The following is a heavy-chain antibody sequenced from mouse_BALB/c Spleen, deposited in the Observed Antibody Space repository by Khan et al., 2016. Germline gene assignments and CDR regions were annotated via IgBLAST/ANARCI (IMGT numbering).Heavy chain of an antibody. CDR1: GYSITSGYY. J-gene: IGHJ4*01. CDR2: ISYDGSN. D-gene: IGHD1-2*01. CDR3: RTLRRVYAMDY. V-gene: IGHV3-6*02. Sequence: EVQLQESGPGLVKPSQSLSLTCSVTGYSITSGYYWNWIRQFPGNKLEWMGYISYDGSNNYNPSLKNRISITRDTSKNQFFLNLNSVTAEDTSTYCGRTLRRVYAMDYWGQGTSVTVSS.